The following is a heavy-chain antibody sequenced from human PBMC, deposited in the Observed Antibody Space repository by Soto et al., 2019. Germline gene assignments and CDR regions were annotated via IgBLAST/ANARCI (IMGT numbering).Heavy chain of an antibody. CDR1: GGSFSGYY. J-gene: IGHJ3*02. V-gene: IGHV4-34*01. D-gene: IGHD3-16*01. Sequence: SETLSLTCAVYGGSFSGYYWSWIRQPPGKGLEWIGEINHSGSTNYNPSLKSRVTISVDTSKNQFSLKLSSVTAADTAVYYCATCGGSDAFDIWGQGTMVTVSS. CDR3: ATCGGSDAFDI. CDR2: INHSGST.